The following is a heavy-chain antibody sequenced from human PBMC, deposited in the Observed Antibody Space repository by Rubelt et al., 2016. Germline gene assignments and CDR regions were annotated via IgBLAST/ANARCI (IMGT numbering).Heavy chain of an antibody. D-gene: IGHD2-2*01. CDR1: GGSFSGYY. V-gene: IGHV4-34*01. Sequence: QVQLQQWGAGLLKPSETLSLTCAVYGGSFSGYYWSWIRQPPGKGLEWIGEINHSGSTNYNPSLKSRVTISVDTSKNQFSLKLSSVTAADTAVYYCARGGRVVVPAAKYFQHWGQGTLVTVSS. J-gene: IGHJ1*01. CDR3: ARGGRVVVPAAKYFQH. CDR2: INHSGST.